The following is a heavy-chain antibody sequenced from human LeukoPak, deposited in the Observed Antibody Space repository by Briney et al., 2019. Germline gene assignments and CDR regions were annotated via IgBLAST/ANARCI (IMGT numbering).Heavy chain of an antibody. J-gene: IGHJ4*02. CDR3: AKDRSISSGWYGSRAHDY. D-gene: IGHD6-19*01. Sequence: GGSLRLSCAASGFTFSSYGMHWVRQAPGKGLEWVAVISYDGSNKYYADSVKGRFTISRDNSKNTLYLQMNSLRAEDTAVYYCAKDRSISSGWYGSRAHDYWGQGTLVTVSS. V-gene: IGHV3-30*18. CDR2: ISYDGSNK. CDR1: GFTFSSYG.